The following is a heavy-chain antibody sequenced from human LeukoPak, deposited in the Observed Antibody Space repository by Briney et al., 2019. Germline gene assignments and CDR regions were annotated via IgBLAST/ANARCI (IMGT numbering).Heavy chain of an antibody. Sequence: GGSLRLSCVASGFSFSDYHMGWIRQAPGKGLEWVSYVSNSGSTIYYADSVEGRFTISRDNAKNSLYLQMNSLRAEDTAVYYCARRLYGSGSHSFDDWGQGTLVAVSS. J-gene: IGHJ4*02. CDR2: VSNSGSTI. V-gene: IGHV3-11*01. D-gene: IGHD3-10*01. CDR1: GFSFSDYH. CDR3: ARRLYGSGSHSFDD.